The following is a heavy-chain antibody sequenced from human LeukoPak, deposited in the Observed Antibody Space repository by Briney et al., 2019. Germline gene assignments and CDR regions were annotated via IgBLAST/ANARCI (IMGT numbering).Heavy chain of an antibody. V-gene: IGHV1-69*06. CDR2: IIPIFGTA. Sequence: SVKVSCKASGGTFSSYAISWVRQAPGQGLEWMGGIIPIFGTANYTQKFQGRVTMTADKSTTTAYMELASLRSEDTAVYYCAREINNWFDPWGQGTLVTVSS. J-gene: IGHJ5*02. CDR1: GGTFSSYA. CDR3: AREINNWFDP.